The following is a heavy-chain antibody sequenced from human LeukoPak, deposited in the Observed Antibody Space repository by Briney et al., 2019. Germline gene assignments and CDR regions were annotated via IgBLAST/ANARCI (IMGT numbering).Heavy chain of an antibody. CDR1: GYTFTSYG. J-gene: IGHJ6*03. CDR2: ISAYNGNT. D-gene: IGHD2-2*01. CDR3: ATDPIRLSTRTLEALTYMDV. Sequence: WASVKVSCKASGYTFTSYGISWVRQAPGQGLKWMGWISAYNGNTNYAQKLQGRVTMTTDTSTSTAYMELRSLRSEDTAVYYCATDPIRLSTRTLEALTYMDVWGKGTTVTVSS. V-gene: IGHV1-18*01.